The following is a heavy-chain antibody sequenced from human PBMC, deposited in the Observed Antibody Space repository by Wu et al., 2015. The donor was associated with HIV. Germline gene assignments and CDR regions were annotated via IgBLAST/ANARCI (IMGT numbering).Heavy chain of an antibody. V-gene: IGHV1-2*02. CDR1: GYTFSDFY. Sequence: QVQLVQSGAEVKKPGASVKVSCEASGYTFSDFYIHWVRQAPGQGLEWMGWINPNSGGTNYAQKFQGRVTMTRDTSISTAYMELSRLRSDDTAVYYCARQTFYGDYGRWFDYWGQGTLVTVSS. J-gene: IGHJ4*02. D-gene: IGHD4-17*01. CDR3: ARQTFYGDYGRWFDY. CDR2: INPNSGGT.